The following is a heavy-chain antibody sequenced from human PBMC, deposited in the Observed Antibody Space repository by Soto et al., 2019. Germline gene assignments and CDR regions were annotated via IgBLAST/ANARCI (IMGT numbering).Heavy chain of an antibody. CDR2: IIPIFGTA. J-gene: IGHJ6*02. D-gene: IGHD2-2*01. CDR1: GGTFSSYA. CDR3: ARVGTSGGYYYYGMDV. V-gene: IGHV1-69*13. Sequence: ASVKVSCKASGGTFSSYAISWVRQAPGQGLEWMGGIIPIFGTANYAQKFQGRVTITADESTSTAYMELSSLRSEDTAVYYCARVGTSGGYYYYGMDVWGQGTTVTVSS.